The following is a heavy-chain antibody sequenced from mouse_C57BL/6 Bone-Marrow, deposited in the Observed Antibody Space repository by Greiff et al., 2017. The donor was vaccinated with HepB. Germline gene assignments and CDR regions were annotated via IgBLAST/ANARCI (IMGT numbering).Heavy chain of an antibody. V-gene: IGHV1-47*01. D-gene: IGHD1-1*01. CDR1: GYTFTTYP. Sequence: VKLMESGAELVTPGASVKMSCKASGYTFTTYPLEWMKQNHGKSLEWIGNFHPYNDDTKYTEKFKGKATLTVEKSSSTVYLELSRLTSDDSAVYYCASAVITTVVDWYFDVWGTGTTVTVSS. CDR3: ASAVITTVVDWYFDV. J-gene: IGHJ1*03. CDR2: FHPYNDDT.